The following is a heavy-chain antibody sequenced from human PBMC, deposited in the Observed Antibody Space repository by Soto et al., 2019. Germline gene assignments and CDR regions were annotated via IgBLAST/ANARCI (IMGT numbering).Heavy chain of an antibody. V-gene: IGHV2-70D*14. CDR2: IDWDDDK. CDR3: ARIASYYDSSGYYYAFDY. Sequence: SGPTLVNPTQALTLTCTFSGFSLSTSGMRVSWIRQPPGVALEWLARIDWDDDKFYSTSLKTRLTISKDTSKNQVVLTMTNMDPVDTATYYCARIASYYDSSGYYYAFDYWGQGTLVTVSS. J-gene: IGHJ4*02. D-gene: IGHD3-22*01. CDR1: GFSLSTSGMR.